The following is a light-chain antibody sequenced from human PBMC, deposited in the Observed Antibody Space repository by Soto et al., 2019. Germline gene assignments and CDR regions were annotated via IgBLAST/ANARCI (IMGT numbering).Light chain of an antibody. Sequence: DIQLTQSPSFLSASVGDRVTITCRASQGISTYLAWYQQRPGKAPKLLIHTASTLQSGVPSRFSGSGSGTEFTLTISSLQTEDFATYYCQQRDTNPPNFGGWTKVEIK. CDR2: TAS. J-gene: IGKJ4*01. CDR1: QGISTY. V-gene: IGKV1-9*01. CDR3: QQRDTNPPN.